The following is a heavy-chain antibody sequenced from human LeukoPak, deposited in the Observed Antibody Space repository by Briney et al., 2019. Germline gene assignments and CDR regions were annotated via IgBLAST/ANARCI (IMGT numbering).Heavy chain of an antibody. CDR2: ISPSGGST. CDR3: ARDNSVRDGAWWFNP. CDR1: GYGFTGYW. Sequence: ASETVSCKAFGYGFTGYWMHWLRQAPGQGPEWMGVISPSGGSTIYAQKFKGRVTLTRDMSTSTDYLELSSLRSEDTAVYYCARDNSVRDGAWWFNPWGQGTLVTVSS. J-gene: IGHJ5*02. V-gene: IGHV1-46*01. D-gene: IGHD5-24*01.